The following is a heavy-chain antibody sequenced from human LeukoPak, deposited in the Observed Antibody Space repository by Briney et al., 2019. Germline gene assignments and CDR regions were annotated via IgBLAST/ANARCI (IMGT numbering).Heavy chain of an antibody. J-gene: IGHJ6*02. V-gene: IGHV3-23*01. D-gene: IGHD3-10*01. CDR3: AKDINAMVRGVIMPRYGMDV. CDR2: ISGSGGST. CDR1: GFTFSSYA. Sequence: GGSLRLSCAASGFTFSSYAMSWVRQAPGKGLEWVSAISGSGGSTYYADSVKGRFTISRDNSKNTLYLQMNSLRAEDTALYYCAKDINAMVRGVIMPRYGMDVWGQGTTVTVSS.